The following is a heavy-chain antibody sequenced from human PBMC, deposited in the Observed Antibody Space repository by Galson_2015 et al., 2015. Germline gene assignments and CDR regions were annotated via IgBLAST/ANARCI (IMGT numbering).Heavy chain of an antibody. Sequence: SVKVSCKASGYTFTSYGISWVRQAPGQGLEWMGWISAYSGNINYAQKVKGRVTMTTDTSTSTAYMELRSLRSDDTAVYYCARNDYYCSGGSCYSGNRYGMDVWGQGTTVTVSS. CDR3: ARNDYYCSGGSCYSGNRYGMDV. V-gene: IGHV1-18*04. D-gene: IGHD2-15*01. J-gene: IGHJ6*02. CDR2: ISAYSGNI. CDR1: GYTFTSYG.